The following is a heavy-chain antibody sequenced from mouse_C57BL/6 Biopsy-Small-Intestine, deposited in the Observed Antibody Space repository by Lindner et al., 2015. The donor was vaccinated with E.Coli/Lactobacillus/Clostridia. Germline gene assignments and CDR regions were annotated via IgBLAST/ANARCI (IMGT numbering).Heavy chain of an antibody. CDR2: IYPGDGDT. CDR1: GYAFSSSW. CDR3: ARGENSPRYWYFDV. D-gene: IGHD2-12*01. V-gene: IGHV1-82*01. J-gene: IGHJ1*03. Sequence: VQLQESGPELVKPGASVKISCKASGYAFSSSWMNWVKQRPGKGLEWIGRIYPGDGDTNYNGKFKGKATLTADKSSSTAYMQLSSLTSEDSAVYFCARGENSPRYWYFDVWGTGTTVTVSS.